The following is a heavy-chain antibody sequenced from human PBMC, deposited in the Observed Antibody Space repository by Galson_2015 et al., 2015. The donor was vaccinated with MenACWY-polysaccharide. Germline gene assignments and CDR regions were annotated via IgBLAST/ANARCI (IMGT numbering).Heavy chain of an antibody. V-gene: IGHV3-9*01. Sequence: SLRLSCAASGFTFDDYAMHWVRQAPGKGLEWVSGISWNSGSIGYADSVKGRFTISRDNAKNSLYLQMNSLRAEDTALYYCAKDDSGYGSGSPIDYWGQGTLVTVSS. D-gene: IGHD3-10*01. J-gene: IGHJ4*02. CDR2: ISWNSGSI. CDR3: AKDDSGYGSGSPIDY. CDR1: GFTFDDYA.